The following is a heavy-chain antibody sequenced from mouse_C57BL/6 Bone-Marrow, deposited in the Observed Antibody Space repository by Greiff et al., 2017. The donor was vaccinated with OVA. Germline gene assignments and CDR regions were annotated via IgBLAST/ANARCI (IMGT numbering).Heavy chain of an antibody. V-gene: IGHV5-12*01. CDR2: ISTGGGST. D-gene: IGHD2-5*01. Sequence: EVKLVESGGGLVQPGGSLKLSCAASGFTFSDYYMYWVRQTPEKRLEWVAYISTGGGSTYYPDTVKGRFTISRDNAKNTLYLQMSRLNSEDTAMDYCARHFRVIGRYFDVWGTGTTVTVSS. CDR3: ARHFRVIGRYFDV. J-gene: IGHJ1*03. CDR1: GFTFSDYY.